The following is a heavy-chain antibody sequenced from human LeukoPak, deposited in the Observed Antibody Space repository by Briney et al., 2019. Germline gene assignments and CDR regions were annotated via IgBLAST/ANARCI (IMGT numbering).Heavy chain of an antibody. CDR2: ISSSGSYI. CDR3: ARENPNYGPAFDI. Sequence: GGSLRLSCAASGFTFSTYSMNWVRQAPGKGLEWVSSISSSGSYIYYADSLKGRFTISRDNAKNSLYLQMDSLRAEDTAVYYCARENPNYGPAFDIWGQGTMVTVSS. D-gene: IGHD3-16*01. J-gene: IGHJ3*02. CDR1: GFTFSTYS. V-gene: IGHV3-21*01.